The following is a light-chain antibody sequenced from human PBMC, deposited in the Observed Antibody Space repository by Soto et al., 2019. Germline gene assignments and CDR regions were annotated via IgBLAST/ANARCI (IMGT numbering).Light chain of an antibody. J-gene: IGKJ2*01. Sequence: DIVMTQSPDSLAVSLGERATINCRASQSVLHSSNNKNYLVWYQQKPGQPPKLLIYWASTRESGVPDRFSGSASRTDVPLTISLLQSEDVAVYYCQRYYSTPHTCGQGTKLEIK. CDR2: WAS. V-gene: IGKV4-1*01. CDR1: QSVLHSSNNKNY. CDR3: QRYYSTPHT.